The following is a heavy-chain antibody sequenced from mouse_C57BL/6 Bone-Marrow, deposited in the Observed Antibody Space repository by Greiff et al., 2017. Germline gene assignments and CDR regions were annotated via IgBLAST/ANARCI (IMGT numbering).Heavy chain of an antibody. CDR1: GYTFTSYT. CDR3: ARRDGTGWFAY. V-gene: IGHV1-4*01. CDR2: INPSSGYT. J-gene: IGHJ3*01. Sequence: VQLVESGAELARPGASVKMSCKASGYTFTSYTMHWVKQRPGQGLEWIGYINPSSGYTKYNQKFKDKATLTADKSSSTAYMQLSSLTSEDSAVYYCARRDGTGWFAYWGQGTLVTVSA. D-gene: IGHD4-1*01.